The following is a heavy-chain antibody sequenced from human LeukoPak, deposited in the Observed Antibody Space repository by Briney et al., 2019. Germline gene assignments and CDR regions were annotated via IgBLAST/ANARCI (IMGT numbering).Heavy chain of an antibody. CDR1: GYTFTSYD. D-gene: IGHD5-18*01. CDR2: MNPNSGNT. CDR3: AREAMATGFDY. J-gene: IGHJ4*02. V-gene: IGHV1-8*02. Sequence: ASVKVSCKASGYTFTSYDINWVRQATGQGLEWMGWMNPNSGNTGYAQKFQGRVTMTRDMSTSTVYMELSSLRSEDTAVYYCAREAMATGFDYWGQGTLVTVSS.